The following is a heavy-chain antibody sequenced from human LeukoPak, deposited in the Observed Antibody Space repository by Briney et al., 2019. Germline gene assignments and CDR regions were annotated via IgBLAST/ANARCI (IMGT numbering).Heavy chain of an antibody. CDR3: APSYSSGWYFDY. V-gene: IGHV4-34*01. CDR2: IYHSGST. CDR1: GGSFSGYY. D-gene: IGHD6-19*01. J-gene: IGHJ4*02. Sequence: PSETLSLTCAVYGGSFSGYYWSWIRQPPGKGLEWIGEIYHSGSTYYNPSLKSRVTISVDTSKNQLSLKLSSVTAADTAVYYCAPSYSSGWYFDYWGQGTLVTVSS.